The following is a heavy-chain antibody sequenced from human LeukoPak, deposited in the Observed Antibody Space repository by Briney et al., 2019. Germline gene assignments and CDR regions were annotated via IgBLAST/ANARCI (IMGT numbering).Heavy chain of an antibody. V-gene: IGHV3-9*01. D-gene: IGHD6-13*01. Sequence: GGSLRLSCAASGFTFDDYAMHWVRQAPGEGLEWVSGISWNSGSIGHADSVKGRFTISRDNAKNSLYLQMNSLRAEDTALYYCAKDRSIAAAGILDYWGQGTLVTVSS. CDR3: AKDRSIAAAGILDY. J-gene: IGHJ4*02. CDR1: GFTFDDYA. CDR2: ISWNSGSI.